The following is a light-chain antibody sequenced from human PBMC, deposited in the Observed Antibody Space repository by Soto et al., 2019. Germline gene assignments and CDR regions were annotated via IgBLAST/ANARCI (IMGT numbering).Light chain of an antibody. CDR3: QEYDCCRWT. V-gene: IGKV3-20*01. J-gene: IGKJ1*01. Sequence: EIVLTQSPGTLSLSPGERATLSCRASQSVSSSYFAWYRQKPGQAPRPLIHGASGRAIGIPERFSGSVSGSDVSLTISRLEPEDFGVYYCQEYDCCRWTFGEGTKVEIK. CDR2: GAS. CDR1: QSVSSSY.